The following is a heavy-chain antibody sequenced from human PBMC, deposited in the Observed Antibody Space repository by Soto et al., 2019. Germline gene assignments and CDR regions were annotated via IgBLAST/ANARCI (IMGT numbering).Heavy chain of an antibody. CDR3: ATIYGGNFYYFDY. Sequence: SVKVSCKASGGTFSSYTISWVRQAPGQGLEWMGRIIPILGIANYAQKFQGRVTITADKSTSTAYMELSSLRSEDTAVYYCATIYGGNFYYFDYWRHGTLVTVS. CDR2: IIPILGIA. CDR1: GGTFSSYT. D-gene: IGHD4-17*01. V-gene: IGHV1-69*02. J-gene: IGHJ4*01.